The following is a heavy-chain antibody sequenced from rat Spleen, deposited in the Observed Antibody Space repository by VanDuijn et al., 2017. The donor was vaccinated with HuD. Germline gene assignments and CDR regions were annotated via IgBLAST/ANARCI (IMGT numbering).Heavy chain of an antibody. CDR1: GVTFSNYG. J-gene: IGHJ1*01. CDR3: SGSRVPWYLDF. V-gene: IGHV5-19*01. D-gene: IGHD1-11*01. Sequence: EVQLVESGGGLVQPGRSLKLSCAASGVTFSNYGMHWIRQAPTKSLEWVASISPTGGSTYYRDSVKGRFTISRHNAQNTLYLQMNSLRSEDTATYYCSGSRVPWYLDFWGPGTMVTVSS. CDR2: ISPTGGST.